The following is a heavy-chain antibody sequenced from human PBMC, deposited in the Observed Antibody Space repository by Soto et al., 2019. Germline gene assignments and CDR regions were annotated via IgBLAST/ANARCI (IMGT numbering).Heavy chain of an antibody. CDR3: ARGSTYYYDSSGSTIPDN. V-gene: IGHV1-69*01. CDR1: GGTFSSYA. D-gene: IGHD3-22*01. Sequence: QVQLVQSGAEVKKPGSSVKVSCKASGGTFSSYAISWVRQAPGQGLEWMGGIIPIFGTANYAQKFQGRVTITADESTSTAYMELSSLRSEDTAVYYCARGSTYYYDSSGSTIPDNWGQGTLGTGSS. CDR2: IIPIFGTA. J-gene: IGHJ4*02.